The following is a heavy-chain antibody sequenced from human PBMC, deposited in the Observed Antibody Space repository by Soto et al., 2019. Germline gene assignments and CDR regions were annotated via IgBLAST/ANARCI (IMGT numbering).Heavy chain of an antibody. J-gene: IGHJ4*02. Sequence: SETTSLTFNSSGGSISSYYWSWIRQPPGKGLGWIGYIYYSGSTYYNTSLKSRVTISVDTSKNQFSLKLSSVTAADTAVYYCARGRYDFWSGYYRATPTFDYWGQGTLVTVSS. V-gene: IGHV4-59*06. CDR3: ARGRYDFWSGYYRATPTFDY. CDR1: GGSISSYY. D-gene: IGHD3-3*01. CDR2: IYYSGST.